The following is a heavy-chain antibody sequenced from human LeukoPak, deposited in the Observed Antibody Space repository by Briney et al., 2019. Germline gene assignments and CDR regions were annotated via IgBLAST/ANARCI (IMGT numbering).Heavy chain of an antibody. Sequence: GGSLRLSCAASGFTFSSYSMNWVRQAPGKGLEWVSSISSSSSYIYYADSVKGRFTISRDNAKNSLYLQMNSLRAEDTAVYYCARDSGSYGFGAFDIWGQGTMVTVSS. CDR3: ARDSGSYGFGAFDI. CDR2: ISSSSSYI. D-gene: IGHD1-26*01. V-gene: IGHV3-21*01. CDR1: GFTFSSYS. J-gene: IGHJ3*02.